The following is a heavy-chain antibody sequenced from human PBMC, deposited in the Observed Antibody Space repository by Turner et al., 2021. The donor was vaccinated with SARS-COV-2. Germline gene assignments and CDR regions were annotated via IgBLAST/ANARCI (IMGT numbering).Heavy chain of an antibody. CDR3: ATLPSPHHDFWSGYYVCDP. J-gene: IGHJ5*02. CDR1: GDSHTDLS. CDR2: FDPEDGET. Sequence: QVQQVHSGAEVKKPGPSVNGSCKVYGDSHTDLSMHWVRQAPGRGLEWKGGFDPEDGETIYAQKFQRRVTMTEDTSTDTAYMELSSLRSEDTAVYYCATLPSPHHDFWSGYYVCDPWGQGTLVTVSS. V-gene: IGHV1-24*01. D-gene: IGHD3-3*01.